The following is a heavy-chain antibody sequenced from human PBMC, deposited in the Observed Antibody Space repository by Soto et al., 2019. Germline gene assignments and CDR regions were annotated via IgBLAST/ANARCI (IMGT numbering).Heavy chain of an antibody. CDR2: INHSGST. CDR3: ARPITPPAFDI. V-gene: IGHV4-34*01. D-gene: IGHD3-16*01. Sequence: PSETLSLTCAVYGVSFSGYYWSWIRQPPGKGLEWIGEINHSGSTNYNPSLKSRVTISVDTSKNQFSLKLSSVTAADTAVYYCARPITPPAFDIWGQGTMVTVSS. J-gene: IGHJ3*02. CDR1: GVSFSGYY.